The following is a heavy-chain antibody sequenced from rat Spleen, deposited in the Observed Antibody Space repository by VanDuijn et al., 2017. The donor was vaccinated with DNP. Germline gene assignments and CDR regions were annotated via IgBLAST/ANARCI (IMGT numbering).Heavy chain of an antibody. D-gene: IGHD4-3*01. V-gene: IGHV5-31*01. CDR1: GFTFNNYW. CDR2: ITSSGGST. CDR3: AREGELGGYYFDY. Sequence: EVQLVESGGGLVQPGRSLKLSCVASGFTFNNYWMTWIRQVPGKGLEWVASITSSGGSTYYPDSVKGRFTISRDNAKNTLYLQMNSLRSEDTATYYCAREGELGGYYFDYWGQGVMVTVSS. J-gene: IGHJ2*01.